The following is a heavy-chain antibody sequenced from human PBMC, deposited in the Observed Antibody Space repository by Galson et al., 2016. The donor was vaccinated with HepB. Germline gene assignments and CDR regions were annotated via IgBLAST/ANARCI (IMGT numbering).Heavy chain of an antibody. J-gene: IGHJ4*02. D-gene: IGHD3-22*01. CDR1: GFTFSSYG. CDR2: IWYDGSNK. CDR3: ARDHRASYDRYGPGGY. Sequence: SLRLSCAASGFTFSSYGMHWVRQAPGKGLEWVAVIWYDGSNKYYADSVKGRFTISRDNSKYTLYLQMNSLRAEDTAVYYCARDHRASYDRYGPGGYWGQGTLVTVSS. V-gene: IGHV3-33*01.